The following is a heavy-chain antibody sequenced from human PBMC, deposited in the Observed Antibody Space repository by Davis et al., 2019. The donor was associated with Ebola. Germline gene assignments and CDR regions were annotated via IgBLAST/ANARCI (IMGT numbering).Heavy chain of an antibody. J-gene: IGHJ6*02. V-gene: IGHV3-30*18. D-gene: IGHD3-9*01. CDR2: ISYDGSNK. CDR1: GFTFSSYG. Sequence: GESLKISCAAPGFTFSSYGMHWVRQAPGKGLEWVAVISYDGSNKYYADSVKGRFTISRDNSKNTLYLQMNSLRAEDTAVYYCAKDMDDILIGYYYGMDVWGQGTTVTVSS. CDR3: AKDMDDILIGYYYGMDV.